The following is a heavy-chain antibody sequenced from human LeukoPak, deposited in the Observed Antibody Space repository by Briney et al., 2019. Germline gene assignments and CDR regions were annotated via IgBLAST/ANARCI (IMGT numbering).Heavy chain of an antibody. J-gene: IGHJ4*02. CDR1: GDSITSGGYY. CDR2: IYKTEST. V-gene: IGHV4-31*03. CDR3: ARDVLR. Sequence: PSQTLSLTCTVSGDSITSGGYYWSWIRQRPGKGLEWIGYIYKTESTYYNPCLKSRVTMSVDTSRNQFSLKLNSVTAADTAVYYCARDVLRWGQGTLVTVSP.